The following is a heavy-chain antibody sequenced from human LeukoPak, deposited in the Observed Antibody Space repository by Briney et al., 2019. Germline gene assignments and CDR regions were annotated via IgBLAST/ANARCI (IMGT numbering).Heavy chain of an antibody. J-gene: IGHJ4*02. V-gene: IGHV1-18*01. CDR2: IGAYNGNT. CDR3: ARDKDYIWGSSPKFDY. D-gene: IGHD3-16*01. Sequence: GASVKVSCKASGYTFTSYGISWVRQAPGQGLEWMGWIGAYNGNTNYAQKLQGRVTMTADTSTGTAYMELRSLRSDNTAVYYCARDKDYIWGSSPKFDYWGQGTLVTVSS. CDR1: GYTFTSYG.